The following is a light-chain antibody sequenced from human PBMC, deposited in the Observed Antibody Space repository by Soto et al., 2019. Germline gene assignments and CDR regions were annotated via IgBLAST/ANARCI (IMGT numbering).Light chain of an antibody. Sequence: QSVLTQPPSVSAAPGQKVTISCSGSSSNIGNNYVSWYQHLPGTAPKLLIYDNNKRPPGIPDRFSGSKSGTSASLAISGLRSEDEADYYCAAWDDSLSGPVFGGGTKVTVL. CDR1: SSNIGNNY. J-gene: IGLJ2*01. V-gene: IGLV1-51*01. CDR3: AAWDDSLSGPV. CDR2: DNN.